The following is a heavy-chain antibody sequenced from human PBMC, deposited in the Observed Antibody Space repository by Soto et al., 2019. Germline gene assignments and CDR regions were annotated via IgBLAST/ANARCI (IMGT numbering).Heavy chain of an antibody. CDR3: ARDSSSWYTHYYYGMDV. CDR1: GYTFTSYG. Sequence: QVQLVQSGAEVKKPGASVKVSCKASGYTFTSYGISWVRQAPGQGLEWMGWISAYNGNTNYAQKLQGRVTMTTDTSTSTAYMELRSLRSADTAMYYCARDSSSWYTHYYYGMDVWGQGTTVTVSS. V-gene: IGHV1-18*01. D-gene: IGHD6-13*01. CDR2: ISAYNGNT. J-gene: IGHJ6*02.